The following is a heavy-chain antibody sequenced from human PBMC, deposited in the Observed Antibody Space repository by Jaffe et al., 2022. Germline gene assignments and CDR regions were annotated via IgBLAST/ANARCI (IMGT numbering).Heavy chain of an antibody. Sequence: QVQLQESGPGLVKPSETLSLTCTVSGGSISSYYWSWIRQPPGKGLEWIGYIYYSGSTNYNPSLKSRVTISVDTSKNQFSLKLSSVTAADTAVYYCARGPPSGYYHTTVGAFDIWGQGTMVTVSS. CDR1: GGSISSYY. CDR2: IYYSGST. J-gene: IGHJ3*02. CDR3: ARGPPSGYYHTTVGAFDI. V-gene: IGHV4-59*01. D-gene: IGHD3-22*01.